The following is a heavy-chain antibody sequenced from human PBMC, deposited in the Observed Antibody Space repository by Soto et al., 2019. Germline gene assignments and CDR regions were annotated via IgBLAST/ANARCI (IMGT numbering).Heavy chain of an antibody. CDR3: ANRPDRRSSGWFDY. D-gene: IGHD6-19*01. CDR2: IIPILGIA. J-gene: IGHJ4*02. CDR1: GGTFSSYT. Sequence: QVQLVQSGAEVKKPGSSVKVSCKASGGTFSSYTISWVRQAPGQGLEWMGRIIPILGIANYAQKFQGRVTSSADKSTRTAYMERSSLRSEGTAVYYCANRPDRRSSGWFDYWGQGTLVTVSS. V-gene: IGHV1-69*02.